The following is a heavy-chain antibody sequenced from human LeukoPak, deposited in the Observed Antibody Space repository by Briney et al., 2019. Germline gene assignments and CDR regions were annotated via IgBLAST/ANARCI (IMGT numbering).Heavy chain of an antibody. J-gene: IGHJ4*02. CDR2: INPNSGGT. Sequence: ASVKVSCKASGYTFTGYYMHWVRQAPGQGLEWMGWINPNSGGTNYAQKFQSRVTMTRDTSISTAYMELSRLRSDDTAVYYCARGWDYYDSSGYIRWGQGTLVTVSS. V-gene: IGHV1-2*02. CDR3: ARGWDYYDSSGYIR. CDR1: GYTFTGYY. D-gene: IGHD3-22*01.